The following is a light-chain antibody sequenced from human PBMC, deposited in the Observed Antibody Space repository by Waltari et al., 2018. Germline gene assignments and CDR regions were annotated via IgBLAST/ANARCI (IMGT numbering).Light chain of an antibody. CDR3: QHYHNWLT. J-gene: IGKJ4*01. V-gene: IGKV3-15*01. CDR2: HAS. Sequence: IVLTQSPATLSVSPGEGATLYCRASQSIDTHLAWYQQKPGQAPRLLIFHASTGAGGIPHRCSGSGAGTGFALTISDLQSEDFAVYFCQHYHNWLTFGGGTKVE. CDR1: QSIDTH.